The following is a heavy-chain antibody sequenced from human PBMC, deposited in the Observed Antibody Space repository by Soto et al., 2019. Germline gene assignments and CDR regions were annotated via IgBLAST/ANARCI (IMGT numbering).Heavy chain of an antibody. CDR3: ARASWFGDSLYGMDV. V-gene: IGHV4-31*03. D-gene: IGHD3-10*01. J-gene: IGHJ6*02. CDR1: GGSISSGGYY. CDR2: IYYSGST. Sequence: NPSETLSLTCTVSGGSISSGGYYWSWIRQHPGKGLEWIGYIYYSGSTYYNPSLKSRVTISVDTSKNQFSLKLSSVTAADTAVYYCARASWFGDSLYGMDVWGQGTTVTVSS.